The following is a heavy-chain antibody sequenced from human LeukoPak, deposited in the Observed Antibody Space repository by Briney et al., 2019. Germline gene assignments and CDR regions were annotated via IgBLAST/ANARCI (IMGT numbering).Heavy chain of an antibody. CDR2: ISAYNGNT. J-gene: IGHJ5*02. D-gene: IGHD3-22*01. CDR1: GYTFTSYG. V-gene: IGHV1-18*01. CDR3: ARDSGSSGYYYVGWFDP. Sequence: RWASVKVSCKAPGYTFTSYGISWVRQAPGQGLEWMGWISAYNGNTNYAQKLQGRVTMTTDTSTSTAYMELSSLRSEDTAVYYCARDSGSSGYYYVGWFDPWGQGTLVTVSS.